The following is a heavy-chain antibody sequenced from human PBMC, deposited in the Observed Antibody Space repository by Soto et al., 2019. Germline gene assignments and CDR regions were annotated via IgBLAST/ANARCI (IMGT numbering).Heavy chain of an antibody. J-gene: IGHJ4*02. CDR3: VKDRWVDY. CDR2: ISSNGVST. V-gene: IGHV3-64D*06. CDR1: GVTFSSFA. D-gene: IGHD1-26*01. Sequence: GGSLRLSCSVSGVTFSSFAMHRVRQAPGKGLQYVSSISSNGVSTYYADSVKGRFTISRDNSKNTLYLQMSSLRSDDTAVYYCVKDRWVDYWGQGIQVT.